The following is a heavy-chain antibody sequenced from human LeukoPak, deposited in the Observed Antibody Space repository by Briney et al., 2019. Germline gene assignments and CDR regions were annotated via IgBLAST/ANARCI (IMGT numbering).Heavy chain of an antibody. D-gene: IGHD6-13*01. V-gene: IGHV3-48*01. Sequence: GGSLRLSCAASGFTFSSYSMNWVRQAPGKGLEWVSYISSSSTIYYADSVKGRFTISRDNAKNSLYLQMNGLRAEDTAVYYCAREESSSWYSYFDYWGQGTLVTVSS. J-gene: IGHJ4*02. CDR1: GFTFSSYS. CDR2: ISSSSTI. CDR3: AREESSSWYSYFDY.